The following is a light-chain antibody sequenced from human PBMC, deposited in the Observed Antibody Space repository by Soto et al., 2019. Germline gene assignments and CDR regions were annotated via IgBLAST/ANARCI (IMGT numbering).Light chain of an antibody. CDR2: AAS. CDR1: QGIYNY. J-gene: IGKJ5*01. Sequence: DIQMTQSPSSLSASVGDRVTITCRASQGIYNYLAWYQQKPGKAPKLLIYAASTLEAGAPYRFSGRGSGTDFTLTISSLQPEDVATYYCHKYNSALLTFGQGTRLVIK. V-gene: IGKV1-27*01. CDR3: HKYNSALLT.